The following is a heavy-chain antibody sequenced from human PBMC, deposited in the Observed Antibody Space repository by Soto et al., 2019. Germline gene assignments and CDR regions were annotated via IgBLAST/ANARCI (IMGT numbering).Heavy chain of an antibody. CDR1: GFSVSARGVC. Sequence: QITLKESGPTLVKPTQTLTLTCTVSGFSVSARGVCVGWIRQPPGKALEWLGIIYWNDDKRYSPSLKSRLTITKDTSKNQVVLTMTNMDPVDTATYYCAHSPWGAAPDYWGQGTPVTVSS. CDR3: AHSPWGAAPDY. D-gene: IGHD3-16*01. J-gene: IGHJ4*02. CDR2: IYWNDDK. V-gene: IGHV2-5*01.